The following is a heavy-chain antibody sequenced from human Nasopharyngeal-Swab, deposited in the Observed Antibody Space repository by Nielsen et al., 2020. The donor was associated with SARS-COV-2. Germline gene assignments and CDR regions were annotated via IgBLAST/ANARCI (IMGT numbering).Heavy chain of an antibody. CDR2: ISGSGSTI. V-gene: IGHV3-11*01. J-gene: IGHJ6*02. Sequence: GESLKISCAASGFTFSDYYMSWIRQAPGKGLEWVSYISGSGSTIYYADSVKGRFTISRDNAKNSLYLQMNSLRAEDTAVYYCARSHKGYSYGYTNYYGMDVWGQGTTVTVSS. CDR3: ARSHKGYSYGYTNYYGMDV. CDR1: GFTFSDYY. D-gene: IGHD5-18*01.